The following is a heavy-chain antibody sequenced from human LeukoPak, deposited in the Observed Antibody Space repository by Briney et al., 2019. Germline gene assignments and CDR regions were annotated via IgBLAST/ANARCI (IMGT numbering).Heavy chain of an antibody. CDR1: GGSVSSGSYY. V-gene: IGHV4-61*01. CDR2: IYYSGST. Sequence: SETLSLTCTVSGGSVSSGSYYWSWIRQPPGKGLEWIGYIYYSGSTNYNPSLKSRVTISVDTSKNQFSLKLSSVTAADTAVYYCARDAYYYDSSGYYRGFDYWGQGTLVTVSS. J-gene: IGHJ4*02. D-gene: IGHD3-22*01. CDR3: ARDAYYYDSSGYYRGFDY.